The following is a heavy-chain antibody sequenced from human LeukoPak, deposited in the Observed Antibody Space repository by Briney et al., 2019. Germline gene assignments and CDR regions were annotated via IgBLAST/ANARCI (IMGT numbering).Heavy chain of an antibody. CDR1: GGSFSGYY. Sequence: PETLSLTCAVYGGSFSGYYWSWIRQPPGKGLEWIGEINHSGSTNYNPSLKSRVTISVDTSKNQFSLKLSSVTAADTAVYYCARGVRFLEWLFFNDAFDIWGQGTMVTVSS. D-gene: IGHD3-3*01. V-gene: IGHV4-34*01. CDR3: ARGVRFLEWLFFNDAFDI. J-gene: IGHJ3*02. CDR2: INHSGST.